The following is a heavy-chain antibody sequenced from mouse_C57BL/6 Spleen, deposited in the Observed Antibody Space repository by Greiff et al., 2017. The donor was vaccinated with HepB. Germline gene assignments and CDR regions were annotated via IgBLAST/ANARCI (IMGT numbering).Heavy chain of an antibody. V-gene: IGHV5-4*01. D-gene: IGHD1-1*01. CDR3: AGDRGYGSSYQAWFAY. CDR1: GFTFSSYA. CDR2: ISDGGSYT. Sequence: DVQLVESGGGLVKPGGSLKLSCAASGFTFSSYAMSWVRQTPEKRLEWVATISDGGSYTYYPDNVKGRFTISRDNAKNNLYLQMSHLKSEDTAMYYCAGDRGYGSSYQAWFAYWGQGTLVTVSA. J-gene: IGHJ3*01.